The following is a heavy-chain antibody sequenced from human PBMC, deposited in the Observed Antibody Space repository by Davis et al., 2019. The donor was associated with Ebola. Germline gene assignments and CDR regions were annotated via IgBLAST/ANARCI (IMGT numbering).Heavy chain of an antibody. CDR2: IYSGGST. Sequence: GGSLRLSCAASGFTVSSNYMSWVRQAPGQGLEWVSVIYSGGSTYYADSVKGRFTISRDNSKNTLYLQMNSLRAEDTAVYYCAIPYSSSWGFDYWGQGTLVTVSS. CDR1: GFTVSSNY. D-gene: IGHD6-6*01. J-gene: IGHJ4*02. V-gene: IGHV3-66*01. CDR3: AIPYSSSWGFDY.